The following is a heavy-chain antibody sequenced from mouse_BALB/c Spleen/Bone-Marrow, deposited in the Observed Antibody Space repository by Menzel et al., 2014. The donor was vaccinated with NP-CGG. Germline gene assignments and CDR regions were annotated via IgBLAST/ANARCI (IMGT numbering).Heavy chain of an antibody. D-gene: IGHD3-1*01. J-gene: IGHJ4*01. V-gene: IGHV3-8*02. Sequence: EVMLVESGPSLVEPSQPLSLTCSVTGDSITSGYWNWIRKFPGNKLEYMGYISYSGSTYYNPSLKSRISITRDTSKNLYYLQLNSVTTKDTATYYCARSGSSGYHYYAMDYWGQGTSVTVSS. CDR2: ISYSGST. CDR3: ARSGSSGYHYYAMDY. CDR1: GDSITSGY.